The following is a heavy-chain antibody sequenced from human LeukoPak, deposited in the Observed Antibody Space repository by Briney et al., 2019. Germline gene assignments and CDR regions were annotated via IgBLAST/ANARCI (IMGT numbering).Heavy chain of an antibody. CDR3: ARASLYVGMDV. CDR1: GGSISSSSYY. J-gene: IGHJ6*03. Sequence: KPSETLSLTCTVSGGSISSSSYYWGWIRQPAGKGLEWIGRIYTSGSTNYNPSLKSRVTMSVDTSKSQFSLKLSSVTAADTAVYYCARASLYVGMDVWGKGTTVTVSS. CDR2: IYTSGST. V-gene: IGHV4-61*02. D-gene: IGHD3-16*02.